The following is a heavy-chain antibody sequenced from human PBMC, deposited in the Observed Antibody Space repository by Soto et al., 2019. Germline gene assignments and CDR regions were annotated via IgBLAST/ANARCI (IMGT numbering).Heavy chain of an antibody. CDR1: GYVFTKSA. V-gene: IGHV1-3*01. Sequence: SVKVSCKASGYVFTKSAMHWVRQAPGQRLEWMGWISGDSGNTKYSPKLQDRVTITRDTSASTAYMELSSLRSEDTALYYCARDGVAAGNINFDYWGQGTLVTVSS. J-gene: IGHJ4*01. CDR3: ARDGVAAGNINFDY. D-gene: IGHD6-19*01. CDR2: ISGDSGNT.